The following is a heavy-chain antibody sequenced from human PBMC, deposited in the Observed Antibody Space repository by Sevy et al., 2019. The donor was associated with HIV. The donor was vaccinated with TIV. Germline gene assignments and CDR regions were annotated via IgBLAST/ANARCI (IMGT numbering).Heavy chain of an antibody. CDR2: ISHSGNTI. V-gene: IGHV3-11*01. CDR1: GFIFTDYY. D-gene: IGHD3-9*01. Sequence: GGSLRLSCAASGFIFTDYYMSWIRQSPGKGLEWVSYISHSGNTIYYADSVNGRFTISRDNAKNSLFLHMTSLTAEDTAFYYCVRNSLKTSAVHLPYYFDFWGQGTLVTVSS. CDR3: VRNSLKTSAVHLPYYFDF. J-gene: IGHJ4*02.